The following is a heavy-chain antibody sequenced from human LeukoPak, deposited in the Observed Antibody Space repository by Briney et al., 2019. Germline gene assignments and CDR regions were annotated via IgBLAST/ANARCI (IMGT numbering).Heavy chain of an antibody. Sequence: SETLSLTCTVSGGSISSYYWSWIRQPAGKGLEWIGRIYRTGITNYNPSLKSRVTMSVDTSKNQFSLKLSSVTAADTAVYFCARDSREPSIDTGWVDYWGQGTLVTVSS. J-gene: IGHJ4*02. V-gene: IGHV4-4*07. CDR3: ARDSREPSIDTGWVDY. D-gene: IGHD6-19*01. CDR1: GGSISSYY. CDR2: IYRTGIT.